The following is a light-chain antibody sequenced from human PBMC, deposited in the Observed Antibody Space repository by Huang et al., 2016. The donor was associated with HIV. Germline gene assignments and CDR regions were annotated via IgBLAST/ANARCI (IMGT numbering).Light chain of an antibody. CDR1: QDISNY. V-gene: IGKV1-33*01. J-gene: IGKJ2*01. Sequence: DIQMTQSPSSLSASVGDRVTITCQASQDISNYLNWCQQKPGKAPKLLIYDASNLETGVPSRFSGNGSGTDFIFIISCLQPEDIATYYCQQYDNPYTFGQGTKLEIK. CDR3: QQYDNPYT. CDR2: DAS.